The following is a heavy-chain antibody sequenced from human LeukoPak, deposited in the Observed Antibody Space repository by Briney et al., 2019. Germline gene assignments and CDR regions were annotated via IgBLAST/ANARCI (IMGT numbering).Heavy chain of an antibody. CDR3: ARDKRLGGSGSYFLYYYYYYMDV. J-gene: IGHJ6*03. V-gene: IGHV3-7*01. D-gene: IGHD3-10*01. CDR1: GFTFSSYW. Sequence: GGSLRLSCAASGFTFSSYWMSWVRQAPGKGLEWVANIKQDGSEKYYVDSVKGRFTISRDNAKNSLYLQMNSLRAEDTAVYYCARDKRLGGSGSYFLYYYYYYMDVWGKGTTVTISS. CDR2: IKQDGSEK.